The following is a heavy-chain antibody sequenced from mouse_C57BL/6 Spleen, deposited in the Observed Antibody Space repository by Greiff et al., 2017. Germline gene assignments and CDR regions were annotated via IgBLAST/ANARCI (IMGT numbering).Heavy chain of an antibody. CDR2: ITPSNGGT. CDR1: GYTFTSYW. Sequence: QVQLQQPGTELVKPGASVKLSCKASGYTFTSYWMHWVKQRPGQGLEWIGNITPSNGGTNYNEKFKSKATLTVDKSSSTAYMQLSSLTSEDSAVYYCAENDGYYGGFAYWGQGTLVTVSA. V-gene: IGHV1-53*01. CDR3: AENDGYYGGFAY. D-gene: IGHD2-3*01. J-gene: IGHJ3*01.